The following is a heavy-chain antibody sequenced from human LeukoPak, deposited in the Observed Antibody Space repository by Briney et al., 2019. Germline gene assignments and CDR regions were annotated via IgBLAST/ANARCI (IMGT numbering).Heavy chain of an antibody. J-gene: IGHJ4*02. CDR1: GFTFSSYG. D-gene: IGHD3-22*01. CDR2: IWYDGSNK. CDR3: ARGSNYYDSRGYYYVVFDY. V-gene: IGHV3-33*01. Sequence: GGSLRLSCAASGFTFSSYGMHWVRQAPGKGLEWVAVIWYDGSNKYYADSVKGRFTISRDNSKNTLYLQMNSLRAEDTAVYYCARGSNYYDSRGYYYVVFDYWGQGTLVTVSS.